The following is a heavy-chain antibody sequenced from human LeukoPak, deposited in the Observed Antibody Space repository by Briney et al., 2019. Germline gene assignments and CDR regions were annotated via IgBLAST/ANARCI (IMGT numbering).Heavy chain of an antibody. J-gene: IGHJ5*02. Sequence: GGSLRLSCAASGFTFSSYWMHWVRQAPGKGLVWVSRINPDGATTSYADSVKGRFTISRDSAKNTVDLQMNSLRGEDTAVYYCARDAGDCGGDCPRWFDPWGQGILVTVSS. V-gene: IGHV3-74*01. CDR1: GFTFSSYW. CDR3: ARDAGDCGGDCPRWFDP. D-gene: IGHD2-21*02. CDR2: INPDGATT.